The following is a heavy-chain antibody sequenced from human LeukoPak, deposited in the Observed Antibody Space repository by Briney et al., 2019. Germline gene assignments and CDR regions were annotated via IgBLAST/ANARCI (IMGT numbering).Heavy chain of an antibody. V-gene: IGHV3-30*18. J-gene: IGHJ4*02. Sequence: GGSLRLSCAASGFTFSSYGMHWVRQAPGKGLEWVAVISYDGSNKYYADSVKGRFTISRDNSKNTLYLQMNSLRAEDTAVYYCAKDLYRLGCCSSTSCWPFDYWGQGTLVTVSS. CDR2: ISYDGSNK. CDR1: GFTFSSYG. D-gene: IGHD2-2*01. CDR3: AKDLYRLGCCSSTSCWPFDY.